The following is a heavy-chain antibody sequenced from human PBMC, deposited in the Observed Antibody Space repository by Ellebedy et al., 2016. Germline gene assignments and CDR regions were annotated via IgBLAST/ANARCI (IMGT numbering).Heavy chain of an antibody. D-gene: IGHD2-2*01. CDR1: GYTFTSYD. CDR3: AREGGYCSSTSCSTDAFDI. V-gene: IGHV1-8*01. J-gene: IGHJ3*02. CDR2: MNPNSGNT. Sequence: ASVKVSXXASGYTFTSYDINWVRQATGQGLEWMGWMNPNSGNTGYAQKFQGRVTMTRYTSISTAYMELSSLRSEDTAVYYCAREGGYCSSTSCSTDAFDIWGQGTMVTVSS.